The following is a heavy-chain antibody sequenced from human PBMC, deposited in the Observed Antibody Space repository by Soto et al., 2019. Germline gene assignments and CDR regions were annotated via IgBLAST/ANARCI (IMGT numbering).Heavy chain of an antibody. J-gene: IGHJ4*02. CDR3: VTLQFSRWFY. V-gene: IGHV3-72*01. CDR2: TKHKAASYTT. CDR1: GFTLRYPF. D-gene: IGHD4-4*01. Sequence: SLRLSCAASGFTLRYPFMEWFRHGPGKGLEWVGRTKHKAASYTTDYAASVNGRFTISRDDSKNSLSLQMNSLKTEDTAMYYCVTLQFSRWFYWGLGTLVTVSS.